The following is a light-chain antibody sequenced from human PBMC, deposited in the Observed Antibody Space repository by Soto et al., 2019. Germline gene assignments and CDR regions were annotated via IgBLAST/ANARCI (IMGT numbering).Light chain of an antibody. CDR3: QAWDSSTVVYV. J-gene: IGLJ1*01. CDR2: QDS. V-gene: IGLV3-1*01. Sequence: SYELTQPPSVSVSPGQTASITCSGDKLGDKYACWYQQKPGQSPVLVIYQDSKRPSGIPERFSGSNSGNTATLTISGTQAIDEADYYCQAWDSSTVVYVFGTGTKLTVL. CDR1: KLGDKY.